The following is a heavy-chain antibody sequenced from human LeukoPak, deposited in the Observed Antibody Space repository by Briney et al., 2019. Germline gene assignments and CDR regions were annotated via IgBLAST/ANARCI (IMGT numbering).Heavy chain of an antibody. CDR2: IWYDGSNK. V-gene: IGHV3-33*01. J-gene: IGHJ4*02. CDR1: GFTFSSYG. Sequence: GRSLRLSCAASGFTFSSYGTHWVRQAPGKGLEWVAVIWYDGSNKYYADSVKGRFTISRDNSKNTLYLQMNSLRAEDTAVYYCARAPTSYYYFDYWGQGTLVTVSS. CDR3: ARAPTSYYYFDY. D-gene: IGHD1-26*01.